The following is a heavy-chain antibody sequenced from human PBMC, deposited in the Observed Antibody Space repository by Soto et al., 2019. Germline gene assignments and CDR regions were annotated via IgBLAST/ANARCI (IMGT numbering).Heavy chain of an antibody. CDR1: GFTFSGSA. CDR3: TRPAMYSNDAADSTRYYYYYMDV. CDR2: VRSKANSYAT. D-gene: IGHD4-4*01. V-gene: IGHV3-73*01. Sequence: EVQLVESGGGLVQPGGSLKLSCAASGFTFSGSAMHWVRQASGKGLEWVGRVRSKANSYATEYAASVKGRFTISRDDSKNTAYLQISCRRTEDGAVYSLTRPAMYSNDAADSTRYYYYYMDVWGKGTTVTVSS. J-gene: IGHJ6*03.